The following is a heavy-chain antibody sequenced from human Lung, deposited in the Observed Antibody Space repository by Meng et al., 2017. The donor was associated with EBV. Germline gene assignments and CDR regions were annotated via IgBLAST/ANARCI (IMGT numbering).Heavy chain of an antibody. V-gene: IGHV4-34*01. J-gene: IGHJ4*02. D-gene: IGHD2-15*01. CDR3: ARAPIVVVVAATLSGFDY. Sequence: RQQVGEGLLKPSEPLSRTCAVYGGSFSGYYWSWIRQPPGKGLEWIGEINHSGSTNYNPSLKSRVTISVDTSKNQFSLKLSSVTAADTAVYYCARAPIVVVVAATLSGFDYWGQGTLVTVSS. CDR1: GGSFSGYY. CDR2: INHSGST.